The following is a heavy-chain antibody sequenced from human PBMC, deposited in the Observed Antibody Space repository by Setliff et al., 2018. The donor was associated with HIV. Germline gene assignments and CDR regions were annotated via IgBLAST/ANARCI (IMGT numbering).Heavy chain of an antibody. D-gene: IGHD3-10*01. CDR3: ARGKGVGGVVITGGLDG. J-gene: IGHJ6*04. Sequence: ASVKVSCKASGHTFTNVDIHWLRRATGQGLEWMGWMNPNTGVSGYALKFQARVTMTRDTSISTAYMELSSLTAEDTALYYCARGKGVGGVVITGGLDGWGKGTTVTVSS. CDR1: GHTFTNVD. CDR2: MNPNTGVS. V-gene: IGHV1-8*01.